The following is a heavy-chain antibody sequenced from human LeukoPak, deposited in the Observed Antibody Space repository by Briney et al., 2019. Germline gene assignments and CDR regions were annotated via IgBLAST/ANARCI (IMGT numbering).Heavy chain of an antibody. CDR1: EFTFSSYV. J-gene: IGHJ6*03. V-gene: IGHV3-23*01. CDR3: AKGLDYGGNPYYNYYMDV. CDR2: ISGSGGSK. Sequence: PGGPLRLSCAVSEFTFSSYVMSWVRQAPGKGLEWVSLISGSGGSKYYADSAKGRFTISRDNSKNILFLQMNSLRAADTAVYYCAKGLDYGGNPYYNYYMDVWGKGTTVIVPS. D-gene: IGHD4-23*01.